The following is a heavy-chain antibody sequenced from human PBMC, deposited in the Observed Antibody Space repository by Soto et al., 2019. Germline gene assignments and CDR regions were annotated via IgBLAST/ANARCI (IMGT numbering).Heavy chain of an antibody. D-gene: IGHD5-18*01. CDR3: AKGHRGYSYGQGY. CDR2: ISGSGGST. J-gene: IGHJ4*02. Sequence: PGGSLRLSSAASRFTFSSYAMSWVRQAPGKGLEWVSAISGSGGSTYYADSVKGRFTISRDNSKNTLYLQMNSLRAEDTAVYYCAKGHRGYSYGQGYWGQGTLVTVSS. V-gene: IGHV3-23*01. CDR1: RFTFSSYA.